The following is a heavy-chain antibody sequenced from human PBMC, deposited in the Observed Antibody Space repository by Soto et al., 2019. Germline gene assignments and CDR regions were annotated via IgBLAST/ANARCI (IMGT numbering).Heavy chain of an antibody. CDR1: VGTFSSYA. CDR3: ARLYSSSWYVQNWFDP. J-gene: IGHJ5*02. D-gene: IGHD6-13*01. CDR2: IIPIFGTA. Sequence: SVKVSCKASVGTFSSYAISWVRQAPGQGLEWMGGIIPIFGTANYAQKFQGRVTITADESTSTAYMELSSLRSEDTAVYYCARLYSSSWYVQNWFDPWGQGTLVTVSS. V-gene: IGHV1-69*13.